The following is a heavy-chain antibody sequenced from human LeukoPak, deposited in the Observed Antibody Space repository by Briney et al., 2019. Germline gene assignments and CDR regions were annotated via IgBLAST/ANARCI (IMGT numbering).Heavy chain of an antibody. D-gene: IGHD6-13*01. Sequence: GGSLRLSCAASGFTFSSYWMHWVRQAPGKGPVWVSRINNDGSGTTYADSVKGRFTISRDDAKNTLYLQMNSLRAEDTAVYYCARDREQQLVLDYWGQGTLVTVSS. CDR1: GFTFSSYW. CDR2: INNDGSGT. V-gene: IGHV3-74*01. J-gene: IGHJ4*02. CDR3: ARDREQQLVLDY.